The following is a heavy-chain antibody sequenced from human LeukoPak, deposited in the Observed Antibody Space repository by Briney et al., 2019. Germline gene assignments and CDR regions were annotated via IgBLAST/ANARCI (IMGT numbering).Heavy chain of an antibody. CDR3: AGAVRRYNWNDGGGYFDY. Sequence: GGSLRLSCAASGFTFSSYWMSWVRQAPGKGLEWVANIKQDGSEKYYVDSVKGRFTISRDNAKNSLYLQMNSLRAEDTAVYYCAGAVRRYNWNDGGGYFDYWGQGTLVTVSS. V-gene: IGHV3-7*04. CDR2: IKQDGSEK. D-gene: IGHD1-1*01. CDR1: GFTFSSYW. J-gene: IGHJ4*02.